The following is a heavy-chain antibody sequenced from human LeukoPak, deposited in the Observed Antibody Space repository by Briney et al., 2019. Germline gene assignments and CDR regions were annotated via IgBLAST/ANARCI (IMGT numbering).Heavy chain of an antibody. CDR2: ISYDGSNK. CDR1: GFTFSSYG. CDR3: AKDLNPPHYYYMDV. Sequence: GGSLRLSCAASGFTFSSYGMHWVRQAPGKGLEWVAVISYDGSNKYYADSVKGRFTISRDNSKNTLYLQMNSLRAEDTAVYYFAKDLNPPHYYYMDVWGKGTTVTVSS. J-gene: IGHJ6*03. V-gene: IGHV3-30*18.